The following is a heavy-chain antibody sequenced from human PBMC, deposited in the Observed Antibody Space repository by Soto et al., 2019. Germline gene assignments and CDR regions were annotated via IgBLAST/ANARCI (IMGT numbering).Heavy chain of an antibody. Sequence: QLQLQESGPGLVKPSETLSLTCTVSGGSISRSSYYWGWIRQPPGKGLEWIGSIYYIRSTYYNPSRKRRVTISEDTAKNQFSLKRSSVTAADTAVYYWARHLINVNGVCYRVDPWGQGTLVTVSS. V-gene: IGHV4-39*01. J-gene: IGHJ5*02. CDR1: GGSISRSSYY. D-gene: IGHD2-8*01. CDR2: IYYIRST. CDR3: ARHLINVNGVCYRVDP.